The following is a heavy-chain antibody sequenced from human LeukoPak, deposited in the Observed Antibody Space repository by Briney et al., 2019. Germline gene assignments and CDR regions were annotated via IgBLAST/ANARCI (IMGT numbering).Heavy chain of an antibody. J-gene: IGHJ4*02. V-gene: IGHV3-7*01. CDR3: ARGSPYCSGGSCYLDY. Sequence: GGSLRPSCAASGFTFDDYGMSWVRQAPGKGLEWVANIKQDGSEKYYVDSVKGRFTISRDNAKNSLYLQMNSLRAEDTAVYYCARGSPYCSGGSCYLDYWGQGTLVTVSS. CDR1: GFTFDDYG. CDR2: IKQDGSEK. D-gene: IGHD2-15*01.